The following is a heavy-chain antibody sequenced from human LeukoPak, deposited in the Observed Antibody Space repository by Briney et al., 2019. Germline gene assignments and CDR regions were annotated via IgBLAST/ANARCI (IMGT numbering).Heavy chain of an antibody. CDR2: INHSGST. CDR3: ASPPYSSSSLDY. J-gene: IGHJ4*02. D-gene: IGHD6-6*01. CDR1: GGSFSGYY. V-gene: IGHV4-34*01. Sequence: SETLSLTCAVYGGSFSGYYWSWIRQPPGKGLEGIGEINHSGSTNYNPSLKSRVTISVDTSKNQFSLKLSSVTAADTAVYYCASPPYSSSSLDYWGQGTLVTVSS.